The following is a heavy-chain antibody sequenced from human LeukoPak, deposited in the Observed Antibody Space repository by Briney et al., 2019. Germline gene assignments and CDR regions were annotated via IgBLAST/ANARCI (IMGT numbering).Heavy chain of an antibody. Sequence: PGGSLRLSCAASGFAFSSYAMSWVRQAPGKGLEWVSAISGSGGSTYYADSVKGRFTISRDNSKNTLYLQMNSLRAEDTAVYYCAKAQLAMRGGFDYWGQGTLVTVSS. CDR1: GFAFSSYA. CDR2: ISGSGGST. CDR3: AKAQLAMRGGFDY. V-gene: IGHV3-23*01. D-gene: IGHD2-2*01. J-gene: IGHJ4*02.